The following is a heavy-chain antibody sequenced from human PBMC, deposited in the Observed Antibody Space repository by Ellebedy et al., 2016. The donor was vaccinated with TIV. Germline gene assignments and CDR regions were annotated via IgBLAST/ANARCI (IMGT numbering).Heavy chain of an antibody. V-gene: IGHV4-39*07. Sequence: SETLSLXXTVSGGSISSSSYYWGWIRQPPGKGLEWIGSIYYSGSTYYNPSLKSRVTISVDTSKNQFSLKLSSVTAADTAVYYCARGPVLSSWYYYYYMDVWGKGTTVTVSS. CDR1: GGSISSSSYY. CDR2: IYYSGST. CDR3: ARGPVLSSWYYYYYMDV. D-gene: IGHD6-13*01. J-gene: IGHJ6*03.